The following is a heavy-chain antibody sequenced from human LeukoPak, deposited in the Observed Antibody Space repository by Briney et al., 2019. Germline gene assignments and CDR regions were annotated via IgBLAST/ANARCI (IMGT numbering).Heavy chain of an antibody. CDR2: IKQDGSEK. CDR3: AGDRATSYFDY. Sequence: GGSLRLSCAASGFTFSSYWMSWVRQAPGKGLEWVANIKQDGSEKYYVDSVKGRFTISRDNAKSSLYLQMNSLRAEDTAVYYCAGDRATSYFDYWGQGALVTVSS. V-gene: IGHV3-7*03. J-gene: IGHJ4*02. D-gene: IGHD1-26*01. CDR1: GFTFSSYW.